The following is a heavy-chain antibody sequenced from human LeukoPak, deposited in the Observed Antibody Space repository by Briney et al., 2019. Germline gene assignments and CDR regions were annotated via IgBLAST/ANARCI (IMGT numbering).Heavy chain of an antibody. CDR1: GDSVSSNSAA. Sequence: SQTLPLTCAISGDSVSSNSAAWNWIRQSPSRGLEWLGRTYYRSKWYNDFAVSVKSRITINPDTSKNQFSLQLNSMTPEDTAVYYCARETVYSCGWYDYYYYYMDVWGKGTTVTVSS. CDR3: ARETVYSCGWYDYYYYYMDV. CDR2: TYYRSKWYN. D-gene: IGHD6-19*01. J-gene: IGHJ6*03. V-gene: IGHV6-1*01.